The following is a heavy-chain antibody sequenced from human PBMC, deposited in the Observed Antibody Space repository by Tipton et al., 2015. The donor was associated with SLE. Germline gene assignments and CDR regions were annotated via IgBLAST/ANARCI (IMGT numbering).Heavy chain of an antibody. V-gene: IGHV1-18*01. CDR1: GYTFISYG. J-gene: IGHJ3*02. Sequence: QVQLVQSGAEVKKPGASVKVSCKASGYTFISYGSSWVRQAPGEGLEWMGWISAYNGNTNYAQKLKGRVIMTTDTSTSTAYMELRSLRSYATAVYSCARHDPTEAFDIWGQGPMVPVSS. CDR2: ISAYNGNT. CDR3: ARHDPTEAFDI. D-gene: IGHD4-17*01.